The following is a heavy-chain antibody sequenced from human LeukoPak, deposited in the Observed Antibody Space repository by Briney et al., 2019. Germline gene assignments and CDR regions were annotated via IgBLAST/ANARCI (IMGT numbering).Heavy chain of an antibody. CDR2: ISSSGSTI. V-gene: IGHV3-48*03. D-gene: IGHD6-6*01. J-gene: IGHJ4*02. CDR1: GFTFSNYE. Sequence: GGSLRLSCAASGFTFSNYEMNWVRQAPGKGLEWVSYISSSGSTIYYADSVKGRFTISRDNAKNSLYLQMNSLRAEDTAVYYCARAAFSSFDYWGQGTLVTVSS. CDR3: ARAAFSSFDY.